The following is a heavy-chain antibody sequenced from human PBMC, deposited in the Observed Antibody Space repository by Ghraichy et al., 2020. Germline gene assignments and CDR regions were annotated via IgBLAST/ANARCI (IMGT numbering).Heavy chain of an antibody. CDR1: GYTFTSYD. V-gene: IGHV1-8*01. CDR2: MNPNSGNT. J-gene: IGHJ3*02. Sequence: ASVKVSCKASGYTFTSYDINWVRQATGQGLEWMGWMNPNSGNTGYAQKFQGRVTMTRNTSISTAYMELSSLRSEDTAVYYCAGSSSWSYPLWAFDIWGQGTMVTVSS. D-gene: IGHD6-13*01. CDR3: AGSSSWSYPLWAFDI.